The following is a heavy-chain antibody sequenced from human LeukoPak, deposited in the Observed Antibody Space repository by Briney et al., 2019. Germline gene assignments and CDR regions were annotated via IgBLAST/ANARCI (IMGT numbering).Heavy chain of an antibody. CDR2: IFYNGKT. Sequence: SETLSLTSTVSGGSISVSSYYWGWIRQPPGKGLEWIGNIFYNGKTYYNPSLKSRVTISVDTSKNQFSLKLSSVTAADTAVYYCARGEDCSSTSCYLYYFDYWGQGTLVTVSS. D-gene: IGHD2-2*01. V-gene: IGHV4-39*01. CDR3: ARGEDCSSTSCYLYYFDY. CDR1: GGSISVSSYY. J-gene: IGHJ4*02.